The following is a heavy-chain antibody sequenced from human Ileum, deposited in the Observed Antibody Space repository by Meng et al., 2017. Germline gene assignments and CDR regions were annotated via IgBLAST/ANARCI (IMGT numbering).Heavy chain of an antibody. CDR2: VGGGGGDT. CDR3: AKDRVVRGIMGAFDM. Sequence: GGSLRLSCAASGFTFINYAMTWVRQAPGRGLDWVSTVGGGGGDTYYADSVKGRFTFSRDNSKNTLSLQMNSLRAEDTAIYYCAKDRVVRGIMGAFDMWGQGAMVTVSS. D-gene: IGHD3-10*01. V-gene: IGHV3-23*01. J-gene: IGHJ3*02. CDR1: GFTFINYA.